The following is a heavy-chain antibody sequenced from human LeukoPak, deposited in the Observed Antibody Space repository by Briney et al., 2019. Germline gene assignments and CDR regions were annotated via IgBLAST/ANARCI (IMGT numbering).Heavy chain of an antibody. CDR3: ARGRGSGHKENWFDP. CDR1: VYTFTTYD. D-gene: IGHD6-19*01. Sequence: ASVKVSCKASVYTFTTYDINWVRQATGQGLEWMGWMNPNSGDTGYTQKSQGRVTMTRNTSISTAYMELSSLRSEDTAVYYCARGRGSGHKENWFDPWGQGTLVTVSS. J-gene: IGHJ5*02. CDR2: MNPNSGDT. V-gene: IGHV1-8*01.